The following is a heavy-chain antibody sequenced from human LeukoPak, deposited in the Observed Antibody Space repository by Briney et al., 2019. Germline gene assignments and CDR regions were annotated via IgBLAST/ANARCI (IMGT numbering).Heavy chain of an antibody. D-gene: IGHD1-7*01. V-gene: IGHV3-7*01. CDR3: AREDDWNYEDY. CDR1: GFTFSNYW. J-gene: IGHJ4*02. Sequence: GGSLRLSCAASGFTFSNYWMSWVRQAPGKGLEWVANIKQDGSEKYYVNSVKGRFTISRDNAKNSLYLQMNSLRAEDTATYYCAREDDWNYEDYWGQGTLVTVSS. CDR2: IKQDGSEK.